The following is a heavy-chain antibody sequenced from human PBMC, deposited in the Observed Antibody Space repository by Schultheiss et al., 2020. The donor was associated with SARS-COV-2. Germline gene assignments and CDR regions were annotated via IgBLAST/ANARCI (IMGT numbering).Heavy chain of an antibody. CDR1: GGSISSYY. V-gene: IGHV4-34*01. CDR3: ARGEVITMIVVAYFDY. CDR2: INHSGST. J-gene: IGHJ4*02. Sequence: GSLRLSCAVYGGSISSYYWSWIRQPPGKGLEWIGEINHSGSTNYNPSLKSRVTISVDTSKNQFSLKLSSVTAADTAVYYCARGEVITMIVVAYFDYWGQGTLVTVSS. D-gene: IGHD3-22*01.